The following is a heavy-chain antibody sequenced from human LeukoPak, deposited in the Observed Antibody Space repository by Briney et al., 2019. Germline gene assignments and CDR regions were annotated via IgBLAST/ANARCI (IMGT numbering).Heavy chain of an antibody. CDR2: VYYSGST. CDR1: GVSINTYF. CDR3: ASRPSYYYGSGSYYN. D-gene: IGHD3-10*01. J-gene: IGHJ4*02. V-gene: IGHV4-59*08. Sequence: SETLSLTCTVSGVSINTYFWSWIRQPPGKGLEWIGYVYYSGSTYYNPSLKSRVTISVDTSKNQFSLKLSSVTAADTAVYYCASRPSYYYGSGSYYNWGQGTLVTVSS.